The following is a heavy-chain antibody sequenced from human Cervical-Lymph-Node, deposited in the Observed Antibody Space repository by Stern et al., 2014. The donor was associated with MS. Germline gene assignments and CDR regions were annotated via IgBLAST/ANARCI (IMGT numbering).Heavy chain of an antibody. J-gene: IGHJ3*02. V-gene: IGHV4-59*01. D-gene: IGHD6-19*01. CDR2: IYYSGST. CDR3: ARGFDSSGWYLIIGNDAFDI. Sequence: QVQLQESGPGLVKPSETLSLTCTVSGGSISSYYWSWIRQPPGKGLEWIGYIYYSGSTNYNPSLKSRVTISVDTSKNQFSLKLSSVTAADAAVYYCARGFDSSGWYLIIGNDAFDIWGQGTMVTVSS. CDR1: GGSISSYY.